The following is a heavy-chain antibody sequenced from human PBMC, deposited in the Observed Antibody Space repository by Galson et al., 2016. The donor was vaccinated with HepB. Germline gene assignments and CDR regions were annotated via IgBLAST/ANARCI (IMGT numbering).Heavy chain of an antibody. Sequence: SLRVSCAASGFSFSDYYMSWLRQAPGKGLEWVAQIHNSGSGTKYADSVKGRVTITRDTPISTAYMELSSLRSEDTAVYYCARELPRKQLWLRFGYFDAWGQGTLVTVSS. V-gene: IGHV3-11*01. CDR1: GFSFSDYY. CDR2: IHNSGSGT. J-gene: IGHJ4*02. CDR3: ARELPRKQLWLRFGYFDA. D-gene: IGHD5-18*01.